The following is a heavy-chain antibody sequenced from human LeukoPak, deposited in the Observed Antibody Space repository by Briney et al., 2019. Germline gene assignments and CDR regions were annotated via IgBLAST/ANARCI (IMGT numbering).Heavy chain of an antibody. D-gene: IGHD5-18*01. CDR1: GGSISSGDYY. CDR2: IHYSGST. Sequence: SETLSLTCTVSGGSISSGDYYWGWIRQHPGKGLDWIGYIHYSGSTSYNPSLKSRVTISVDTSKNQFSLKLRSVTAADTAVYYCARDEGYTFGLDAFDIWGPGTRVTVSS. CDR3: ARDEGYTFGLDAFDI. J-gene: IGHJ3*02. V-gene: IGHV4-31*03.